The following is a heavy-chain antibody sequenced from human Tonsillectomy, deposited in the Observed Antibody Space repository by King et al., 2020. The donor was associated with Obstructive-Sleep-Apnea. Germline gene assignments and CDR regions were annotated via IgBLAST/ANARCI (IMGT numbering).Heavy chain of an antibody. CDR3: AGESLGGTTWNNFGY. Sequence: VQLVESGGGVVQPGRSLRLSCAASGFTFSSYAMHWVRQAPGKGLEWVAVISYDGSNKYYADSVKGRFTISRDNSKNTLYLQMNSLSAEDTAVYYCAGESLGGTTWNNFGYRGRGTLVTVSS. V-gene: IGHV3-30*04. D-gene: IGHD1-7*01. CDR2: ISYDGSNK. J-gene: IGHJ4*02. CDR1: GFTFSSYA.